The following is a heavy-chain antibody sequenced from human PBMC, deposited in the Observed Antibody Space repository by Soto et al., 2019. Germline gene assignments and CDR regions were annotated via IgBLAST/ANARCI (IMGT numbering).Heavy chain of an antibody. CDR2: ISYDGSNK. Sequence: QVQLVESGGGVVQPGRSLRLSCAASGFTFSSYGMHWVRQAPGKGLEWVAVISYDGSNKYYADSVKGRFTISRDNSKNTLYLQMNSLRAEDTAVYYCAKETATALAYWGQGTLVTVST. CDR1: GFTFSSYG. D-gene: IGHD6-13*01. CDR3: AKETATALAY. V-gene: IGHV3-30*18. J-gene: IGHJ4*02.